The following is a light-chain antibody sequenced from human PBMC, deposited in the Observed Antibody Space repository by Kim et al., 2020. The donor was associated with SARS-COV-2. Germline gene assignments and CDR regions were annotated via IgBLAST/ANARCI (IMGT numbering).Light chain of an antibody. Sequence: GQSVTITTTGPSSDVGRSKYVSGYHQSPGKPPKLIVYEVSQRISGVPDRFSGSKSGNTASLTVSGLQAEDEADYHCSSKAGSNIYVFGTGTKVTVL. CDR2: EVS. V-gene: IGLV2-8*01. J-gene: IGLJ1*01. CDR1: SSDVGRSKY. CDR3: SSKAGSNIYV.